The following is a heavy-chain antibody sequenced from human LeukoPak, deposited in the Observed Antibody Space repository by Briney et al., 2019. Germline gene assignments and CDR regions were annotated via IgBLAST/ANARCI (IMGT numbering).Heavy chain of an antibody. D-gene: IGHD3-22*01. Sequence: GESLKISCTSSGYSYTPHWIGWVRQMPGKGLEWMGLIYPGDSDTRYSPSFQGQVTISADKSISTAYLQWSSLKASDTAMYYCARQDYYDSSYYYLVWGQGTLATVSS. J-gene: IGHJ4*02. CDR3: ARQDYYDSSYYYLV. CDR1: GYSYTPHW. V-gene: IGHV5-51*01. CDR2: IYPGDSDT.